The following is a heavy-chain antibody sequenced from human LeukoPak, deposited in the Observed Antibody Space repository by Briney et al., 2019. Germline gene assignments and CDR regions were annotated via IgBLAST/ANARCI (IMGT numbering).Heavy chain of an antibody. CDR1: GFTFSSYA. CDR2: ISGSGGST. V-gene: IGHV3-23*01. Sequence: GGSLRLSCAASGFTFSSYAMNWVRQAPGKGLEWVSAISGSGGSTYYADSVKGRFTISRDNFKNTLYLQMNSLRAADTAVYYCAKLGIVVVVAATTWFDPWGQGTLVTVSS. D-gene: IGHD2-15*01. CDR3: AKLGIVVVVAATTWFDP. J-gene: IGHJ5*02.